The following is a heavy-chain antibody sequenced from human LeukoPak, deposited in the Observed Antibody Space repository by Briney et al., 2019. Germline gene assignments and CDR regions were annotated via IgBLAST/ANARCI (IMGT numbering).Heavy chain of an antibody. D-gene: IGHD5-18*01. CDR1: GFTFKTSG. CDR2: ISSISSYI. V-gene: IGHV3-21*04. Sequence: GGSLRLSCAASGFTFKTSGMNWVRQAPGKGLEWVSSISSISSYIYYAASVKGRFTISRDNAKNSLYLQMSSLRAEDTALYYCAKGGSSGYSYGYLEFWGQGTLVTVSS. CDR3: AKGGSSGYSYGYLEF. J-gene: IGHJ4*02.